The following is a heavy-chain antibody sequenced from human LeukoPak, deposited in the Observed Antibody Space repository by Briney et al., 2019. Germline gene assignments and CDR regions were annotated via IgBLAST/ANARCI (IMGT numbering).Heavy chain of an antibody. CDR3: ARLTKGRYFDYILDY. CDR1: GGSVSNTDFY. Sequence: SETLSLTCTVSGGSVSNTDFYWGWIRQPPGKGLQWIGNIYYSGSTYYNPSLNSRVTMSVDTSKNQFSLKMTSVTAADTAVYYCARLTKGRYFDYILDYWGQGTLFTVSS. D-gene: IGHD3-9*01. V-gene: IGHV4-39*01. CDR2: IYYSGST. J-gene: IGHJ4*02.